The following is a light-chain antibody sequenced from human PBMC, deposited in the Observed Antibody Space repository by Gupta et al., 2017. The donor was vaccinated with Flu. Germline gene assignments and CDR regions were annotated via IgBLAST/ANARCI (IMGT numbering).Light chain of an antibody. CDR3: AAWDDSLNGPV. V-gene: IGLV1-44*01. CDR2: SNN. J-gene: IGLJ2*01. Sequence: QSVLTQPPSASGTPGQRVTISCSVSSSNIGSNTVNWYQQLPGTAPKLLIYSNNQRPSGVPDRFSGSKSGTSAYLAISGLQSEDEADYYCAAWDDSLNGPVFGGGTKLTVL. CDR1: SSNIGSNT.